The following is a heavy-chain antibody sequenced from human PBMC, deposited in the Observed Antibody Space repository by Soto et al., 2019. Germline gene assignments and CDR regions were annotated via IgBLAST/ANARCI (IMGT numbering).Heavy chain of an antibody. J-gene: IGHJ4*02. Sequence: QVQVVESGGAVAHLGGSLSLPCEAPGFTFSRYAINGVRQAPAKGLGWVAVISRDGSNKYYVDSVKGRFTISRDNSKNTLYLQMNSLRDEDTAVYYCARSRNSAVADSFDFWGQGTLVTVSS. D-gene: IGHD3-10*01. CDR2: ISRDGSNK. CDR3: ARSRNSAVADSFDF. V-gene: IGHV3-30*04. CDR1: GFTFSRYA.